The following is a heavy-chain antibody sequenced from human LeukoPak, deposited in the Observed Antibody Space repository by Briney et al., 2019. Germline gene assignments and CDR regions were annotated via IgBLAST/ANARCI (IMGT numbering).Heavy chain of an antibody. J-gene: IGHJ3*02. CDR2: ISSRSRTI. CDR3: ARFTIYDSSGYYWTPGAFDI. D-gene: IGHD3-22*01. V-gene: IGHV3-48*01. CDR1: RFTFSNYS. Sequence: GGSLRLSCAASRFTFSNYSMNWVRQAPGKGLEWVSYISSRSRTIYYADSVKGRFTISRDNAKNSLYLQMNSLRAEDTAVYYCARFTIYDSSGYYWTPGAFDIWGQGTMVTVSS.